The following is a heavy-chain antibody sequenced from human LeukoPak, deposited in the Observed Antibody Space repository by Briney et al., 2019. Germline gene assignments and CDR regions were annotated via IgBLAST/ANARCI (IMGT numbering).Heavy chain of an antibody. CDR2: IKQDGSDK. Sequence: PGGSLRLSCAASGFTFTSNWMSWVRQAPGKGLEWVANIKQDGSDKCYVDSVKGRFTISRDNAKSSLYLQMNSLRAEDTAVYYCARVRMGDDFNPFDYWGQGTLVTVSS. D-gene: IGHD3-16*01. CDR1: GFTFTSNW. CDR3: ARVRMGDDFNPFDY. J-gene: IGHJ4*02. V-gene: IGHV3-7*01.